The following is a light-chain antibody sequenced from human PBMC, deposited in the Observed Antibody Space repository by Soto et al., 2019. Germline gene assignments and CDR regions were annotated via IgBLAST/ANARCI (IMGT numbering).Light chain of an antibody. CDR1: QSVSSSY. V-gene: IGKV3-15*01. J-gene: IGKJ1*01. CDR3: QQYHNWLPVT. CDR2: GAS. Sequence: DIVLTQSPGTLSLSPGERATLSYRASQSVSSSYLAWYQQKPGQAPRLLIYGASTRATGIPARFSGSGSGTQFTLTISSLQSEDFAVYYCQQYHNWLPVTFGQGTKVDIK.